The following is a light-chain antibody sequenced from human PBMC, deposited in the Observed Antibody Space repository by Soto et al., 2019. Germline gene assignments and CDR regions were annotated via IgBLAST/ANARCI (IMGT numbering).Light chain of an antibody. CDR2: GNS. CDR1: RSNIGAGYD. J-gene: IGLJ2*01. V-gene: IGLV1-40*01. CDR3: QSYDSSLSGSVV. Sequence: QSVLTQPPSVSGAPGQRVTISCTGSRSNIGAGYDVHWYQQLPGTAPKLLIYGNSNRPSGVPDRFSGSKSGTSASLAITGLQAEDEADYYCQSYDSSLSGSVVFGGGTKLTAL.